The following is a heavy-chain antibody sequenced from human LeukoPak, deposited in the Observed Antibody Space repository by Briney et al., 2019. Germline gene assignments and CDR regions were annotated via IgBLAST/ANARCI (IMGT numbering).Heavy chain of an antibody. D-gene: IGHD5-12*01. J-gene: IGHJ3*02. CDR2: ISYDGSNK. Sequence: PGGSLRLSCAASGFTFSSYGMHWIRQAPGKGLEWVAVISYDGSNKYYADPVKGRFTISRDNSKNTLYLQMNSLRAEDTAVYYCAKEYSGYDYRGDAFDIWGQGTMVTVSS. V-gene: IGHV3-30*18. CDR3: AKEYSGYDYRGDAFDI. CDR1: GFTFSSYG.